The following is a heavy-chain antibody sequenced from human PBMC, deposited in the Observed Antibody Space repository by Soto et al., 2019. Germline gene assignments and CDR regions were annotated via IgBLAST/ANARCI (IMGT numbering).Heavy chain of an antibody. CDR2: IIPMFGTV. CDR3: ARDRTDKGRQWLASYYYYALDV. Sequence: GASVKVSCKASGGTLSNFAISWVRPAPGQGLEWMGGIIPMFGTVNYAQKIPGRVAITAGESTSTAYMELHSLGSEDTAVYYCARDRTDKGRQWLASYYYYALDVWGQGTTVTVSS. CDR1: GGTLSNFA. V-gene: IGHV1-69*13. D-gene: IGHD6-19*01. J-gene: IGHJ6*02.